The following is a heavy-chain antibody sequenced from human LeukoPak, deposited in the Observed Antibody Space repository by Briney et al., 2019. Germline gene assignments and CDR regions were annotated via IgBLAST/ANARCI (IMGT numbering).Heavy chain of an antibody. D-gene: IGHD6-13*01. CDR2: NYYSGST. Sequence: SETLSLTCTVPGGSISNSSYYWGWVRQPPGKGLEWIGNNYYSGSTYYNPSLKSRVTISVDTSKNQSSLNLSSVTAADTAVYYCARRYSNSWQPFDYWGQGTMVTVSS. CDR3: ARRYSNSWQPFDY. V-gene: IGHV4-39*01. CDR1: GGSISNSSYY. J-gene: IGHJ4*02.